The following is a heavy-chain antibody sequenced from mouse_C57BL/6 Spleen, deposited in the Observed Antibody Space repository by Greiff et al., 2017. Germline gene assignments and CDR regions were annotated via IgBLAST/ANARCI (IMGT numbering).Heavy chain of an antibody. J-gene: IGHJ1*03. CDR3: ALCWLRRYWDLDV. CDR2: ISSGGSYT. V-gene: IGHV5-6*01. CDR1: GFTFSSYG. Sequence: EVMLVESGGDLVKPGASLKLSCAASGFTFSSYGMSWVRQTPDKRLEWVATISSGGSYTYYPDSLKGRSTFSGDTAKNTLYLQMSSLKSEDTAEYYCALCWLRRYWDLDVWGTGTLVTVSA. D-gene: IGHD2-3*01.